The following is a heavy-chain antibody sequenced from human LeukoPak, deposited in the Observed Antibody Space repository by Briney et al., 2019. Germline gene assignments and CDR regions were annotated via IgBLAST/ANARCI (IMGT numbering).Heavy chain of an antibody. V-gene: IGHV3-74*01. Sequence: GGSLRLSCAASGFTFSSYYWMHWVRQAPGQGLVWVSRINIDVSTTSYADSVKGRFTISRDNAKNTLYLQMNSLRAEDTAVYYCAGGKTWADAFDIWGQGTMVTVSS. J-gene: IGHJ3*02. D-gene: IGHD1-26*01. CDR2: INIDVSTT. CDR3: AGGKTWADAFDI. CDR1: GFTFSSYYW.